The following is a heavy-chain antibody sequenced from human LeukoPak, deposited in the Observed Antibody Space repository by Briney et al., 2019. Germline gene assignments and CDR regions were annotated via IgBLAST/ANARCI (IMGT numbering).Heavy chain of an antibody. J-gene: IGHJ4*02. CDR2: IYSGGST. Sequence: GGSLRLSCAASGFTVSSNYMSWVRQAPGKGLEWVSVIYSGGSTYYADSVKGRFTISRHNSKNTLYLQMNSLRAEDTAVYYCARATVTNYYDSSGYPLDYWVQGTLVTVSS. D-gene: IGHD3-22*01. V-gene: IGHV3-53*04. CDR1: GFTVSSNY. CDR3: ARATVTNYYDSSGYPLDY.